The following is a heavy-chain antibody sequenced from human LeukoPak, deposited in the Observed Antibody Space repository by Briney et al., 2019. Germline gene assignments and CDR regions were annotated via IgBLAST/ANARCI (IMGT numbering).Heavy chain of an antibody. D-gene: IGHD3-3*01. CDR1: GFTFSSYW. CDR2: INQVASEK. Sequence: PGGSLRLSCAASGFTFSSYWMSWVRQAPGKGLEWVANINQVASEKYYVDSVKGRFTISRDNAKNSLYLQMNSLRAEDTAVYYCARAVSRYDFWNYYYMDVWGKGTTVTVSS. J-gene: IGHJ6*03. V-gene: IGHV3-7*01. CDR3: ARAVSRYDFWNYYYMDV.